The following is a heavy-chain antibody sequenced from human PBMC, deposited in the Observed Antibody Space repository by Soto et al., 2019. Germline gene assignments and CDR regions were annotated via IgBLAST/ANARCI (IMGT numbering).Heavy chain of an antibody. V-gene: IGHV4-34*01. CDR3: TRREPMLRGAPLFRRRSSNDGFEI. CDR2: VNHRGST. Sequence: QVHLQQWGAGLLKPSETLSLTCAVYGGSFSDYYWTWIRQSPGKGLEWIGEVNHRGSTTFNPSLTSRLAISVDTSKNQFSLRLSSVTAADTAVYYCTRREPMLRGAPLFRRRSSNDGFEIWGQGTLVTVSS. J-gene: IGHJ3*02. CDR1: GGSFSDYY. D-gene: IGHD3-10*01.